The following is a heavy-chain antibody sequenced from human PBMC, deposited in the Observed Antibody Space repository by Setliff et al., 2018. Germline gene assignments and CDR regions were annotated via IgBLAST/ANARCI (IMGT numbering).Heavy chain of an antibody. CDR2: IYPGDSDT. Sequence: GESLKISCKGSGYSFTSYWIGWVRQMPGKGLEWMGIIYPGDSDTRYSPSFQGQVTISADKSISTAYLQWSSLKASDTAMYYCARPGYCSSTSCSGAFDIWGQGTMVTVS. J-gene: IGHJ3*02. CDR3: ARPGYCSSTSCSGAFDI. CDR1: GYSFTSYW. V-gene: IGHV5-51*01. D-gene: IGHD2-2*01.